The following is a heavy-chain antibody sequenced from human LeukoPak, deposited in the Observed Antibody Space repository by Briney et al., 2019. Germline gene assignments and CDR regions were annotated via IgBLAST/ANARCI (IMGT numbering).Heavy chain of an antibody. CDR1: GGSMSSYY. CDR2: IYYSGST. CDR3: AREGKWLVPSPIDY. D-gene: IGHD6-19*01. Sequence: SETLSLTCTVSGGSMSSYYWSWIRQPPGKGLEWIGYIYYSGSTNYNPSLKSRVTISVDTSKNHFSLKLSSVTAADAAVYYCAREGKWLVPSPIDYWGQGTLVTVSS. V-gene: IGHV4-59*01. J-gene: IGHJ4*02.